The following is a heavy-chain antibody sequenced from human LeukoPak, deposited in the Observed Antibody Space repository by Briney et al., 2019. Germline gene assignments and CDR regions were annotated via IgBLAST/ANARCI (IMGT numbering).Heavy chain of an antibody. CDR2: INPSGGST. Sequence: ASVKVSCKASGYTFTSYYMHWVRQAPGQGLEWMGIINPSGGSTSYAQKFQGRVTMTRDTSTSTVYMELSSLRSEDTVVYYCAREPPLFYQTQTNFDYWGQGTLVTVSS. CDR1: GYTFTSYY. CDR3: AREPPLFYQTQTNFDY. J-gene: IGHJ4*02. D-gene: IGHD2-2*01. V-gene: IGHV1-46*01.